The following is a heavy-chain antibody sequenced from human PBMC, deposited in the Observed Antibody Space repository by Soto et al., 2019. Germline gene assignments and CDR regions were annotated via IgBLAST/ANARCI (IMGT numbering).Heavy chain of an antibody. Sequence: GGSLRLSCSASGFTFSDYSMHWVRQAPGKGLDYVSAISSSGDNTYYADSVKGRFTISRDNSKNSLYLQMSSLRAEDTAVYYCVKVGPKISVRSYYDYWGQGTRSPSPQ. CDR2: ISSSGDNT. CDR3: VKVGPKISVRSYYDY. V-gene: IGHV3-64D*08. D-gene: IGHD2-15*01. J-gene: IGHJ4*02. CDR1: GFTFSDYS.